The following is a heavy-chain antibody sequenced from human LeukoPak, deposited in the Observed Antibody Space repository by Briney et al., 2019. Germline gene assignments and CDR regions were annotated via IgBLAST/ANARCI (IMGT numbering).Heavy chain of an antibody. Sequence: GGSLRLSCAASGFTVSSNYMSWVRQAPGKGLEWVSIIYSDGSTYYADSVKGRFTISRDNSKNTLYLQMNSLRAEDTAVYYCARVTSNYFGSGDAFDIWGQGTMVTVSS. J-gene: IGHJ3*02. CDR1: GFTVSSNY. D-gene: IGHD3-10*01. CDR2: IYSDGST. CDR3: ARVTSNYFGSGDAFDI. V-gene: IGHV3-66*01.